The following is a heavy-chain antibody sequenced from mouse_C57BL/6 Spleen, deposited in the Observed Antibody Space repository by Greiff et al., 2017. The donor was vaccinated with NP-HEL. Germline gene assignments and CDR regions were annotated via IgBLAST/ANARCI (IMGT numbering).Heavy chain of an antibody. CDR2: INPYNGGT. V-gene: IGHV1-19*01. Sequence: VQLQQSGPVLVKPGASVKMSCKASGYTFTDYYMNWVKQSHGKSLEWIGVINPYNGGTSYNQKFKGKATLTVDKASSTADMELNSRTSEESAVYDCARKGNYDQGAMDYWGQGTSVTVSS. CDR3: ARKGNYDQGAMDY. CDR1: GYTFTDYY. J-gene: IGHJ4*01. D-gene: IGHD2-4*01.